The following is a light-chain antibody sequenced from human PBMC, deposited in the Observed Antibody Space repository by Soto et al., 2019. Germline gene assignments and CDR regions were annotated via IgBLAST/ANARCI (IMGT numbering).Light chain of an antibody. Sequence: EIVMTQSPATLSVSPGERATLSCRASQSVITNLAWYQQKPGQAPRLLIYGASSRATGIPDRFSGSGSGTDFTLTISSLEPEDFAVYFCQQRSSWPLTFGGGTKVDIK. CDR2: GAS. J-gene: IGKJ4*02. CDR3: QQRSSWPLT. CDR1: QSVITN. V-gene: IGKV3-11*01.